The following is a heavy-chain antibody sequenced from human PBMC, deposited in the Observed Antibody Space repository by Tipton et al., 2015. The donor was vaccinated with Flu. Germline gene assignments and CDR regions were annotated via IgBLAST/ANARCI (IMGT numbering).Heavy chain of an antibody. V-gene: IGHV3-48*01. CDR1: EFIFNGHS. J-gene: IGHJ4*02. D-gene: IGHD6-19*01. Sequence: GSLRLSCAAPEFIFNGHSLTWVRQAPGKGLEPVSYISTSGTTIYYADSVKGRFTISRDNAKNSLYLQMNSLRAEDTAVYYCARETQWSNFDYWGQGTLVTVSS. CDR2: ISTSGTTI. CDR3: ARETQWSNFDY.